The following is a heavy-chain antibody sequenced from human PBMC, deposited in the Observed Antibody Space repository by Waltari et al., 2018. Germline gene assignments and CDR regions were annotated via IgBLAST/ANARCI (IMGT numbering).Heavy chain of an antibody. J-gene: IGHJ3*02. CDR1: GFPFSSYW. Sequence: EVQLVESGGGLVQPGGSLTLSCAASGFPFSSYWMTWVRQAPGKGLEWVANINQDGIETYYVDSVKGRFTISRDSAKNSLYLQMNTLRAEDTAVYYCARTSNMYDWNDPGVADIWGQGTMVTVSS. D-gene: IGHD1-20*01. CDR2: INQDGIET. V-gene: IGHV3-7*01. CDR3: ARTSNMYDWNDPGVADI.